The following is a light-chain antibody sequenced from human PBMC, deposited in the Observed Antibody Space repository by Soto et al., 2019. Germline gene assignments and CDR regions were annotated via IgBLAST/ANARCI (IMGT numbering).Light chain of an antibody. CDR3: QVWDSGSDHAV. CDR2: DDS. CDR1: NIGSKS. J-gene: IGLJ2*01. Sequence: SYELTQPPSVSVAPGQTARISCGGNNIGSKSVHWYRQKPGQAPVLVVYDDSDRPSGIPERFSGSNSGNTATLTISRVEAGDEADYYCQVWDSGSDHAVFGGGTKVTVL. V-gene: IGLV3-21*02.